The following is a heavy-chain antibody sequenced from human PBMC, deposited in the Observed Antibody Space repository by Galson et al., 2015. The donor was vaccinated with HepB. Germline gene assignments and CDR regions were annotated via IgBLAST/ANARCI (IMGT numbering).Heavy chain of an antibody. CDR2: IFTDGNT. CDR1: GFTVSSNY. CDR3: ARGLAPEGYFDH. D-gene: IGHD3-3*02. V-gene: IGHV3-53*01. Sequence: SLRLSCAASGFTVSSNYMSWVRQAPGKGLEWVSSIFTDGNTYYVDSVKGRFTIPRDNSKNTVFLQMNSLRAEDTAVYYCARGLAPEGYFDHWGQGTLVTVSS. J-gene: IGHJ4*02.